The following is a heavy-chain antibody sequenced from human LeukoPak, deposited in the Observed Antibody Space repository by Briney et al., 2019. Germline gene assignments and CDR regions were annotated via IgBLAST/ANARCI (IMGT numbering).Heavy chain of an antibody. V-gene: IGHV4-59*08. CDR1: GGSISSYY. CDR3: ARLWDYYGSGLDY. D-gene: IGHD3-10*01. CDR2: IYYSGST. Sequence: PSETLSLTCTVSGGSISSYYWSWIRQPPGKGLEWIGYIYYSGSTNYNPSPKSRVTISVDTSKNQFSLKLSSVTAADTAVYYCARLWDYYGSGLDYWGQGTLVTVSS. J-gene: IGHJ4*02.